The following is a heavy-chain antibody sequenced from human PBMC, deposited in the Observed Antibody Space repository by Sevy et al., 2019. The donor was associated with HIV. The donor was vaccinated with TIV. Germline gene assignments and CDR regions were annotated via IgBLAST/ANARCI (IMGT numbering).Heavy chain of an antibody. D-gene: IGHD6-13*01. Sequence: SQTLSLTCTVSGGSISSGDYYWSWIRQHPGKGLEWLGYIYYSGSTYYNPSLKSRVTISVDTSKNQFSLKLSSVTAADTAAYYCARRIAAAGTRAFDIWGQGTMVTVSS. CDR1: GGSISSGDYY. V-gene: IGHV4-30-4*01. CDR3: ARRIAAAGTRAFDI. J-gene: IGHJ3*02. CDR2: IYYSGST.